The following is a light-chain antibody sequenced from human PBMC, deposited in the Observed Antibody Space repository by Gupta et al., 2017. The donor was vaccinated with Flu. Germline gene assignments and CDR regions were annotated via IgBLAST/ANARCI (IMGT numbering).Light chain of an antibody. J-gene: IGLJ3*02. CDR2: GDN. CDR3: ADWDDRPNGWV. Sequence: QSVLTQPRAASGCPGQRVTISCSGSSSNIGSNTVAWYQQLPGTAPKLLIYGDNQRPSGVPDRFSCSKSATYALLAILGLQSEDEVYYYYADWDDRPNGWVFGGGTKLTVL. CDR1: SSNIGSNT. V-gene: IGLV1-44*01.